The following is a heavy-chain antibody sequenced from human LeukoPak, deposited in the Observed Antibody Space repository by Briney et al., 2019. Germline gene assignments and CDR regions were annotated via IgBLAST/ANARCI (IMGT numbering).Heavy chain of an antibody. Sequence: ASVKVSCKASGYTFTGYYMHWVRQAPGQGLEWMGWINPSSGGTNYAQKFQGRVTMARDTSISTAYMELSRLRSDDTAVYYCARVWYGGNSGSPFGYWGQGTLVTVSS. CDR2: INPSSGGT. D-gene: IGHD4-23*01. CDR3: ARVWYGGNSGSPFGY. V-gene: IGHV1-2*02. J-gene: IGHJ4*02. CDR1: GYTFTGYY.